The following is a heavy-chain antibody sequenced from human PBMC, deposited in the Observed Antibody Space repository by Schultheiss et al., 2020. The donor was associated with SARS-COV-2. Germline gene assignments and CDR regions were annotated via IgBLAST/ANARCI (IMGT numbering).Heavy chain of an antibody. Sequence: SVKVSCKASGGTFSSYAISWVRQAPGQGLEWMGGIIPIFGTANYAQKFQGRVTITADESTSTAYMELSSLRSDDTAVYYCALYDSSGGGGAFDIWGQGTMVTVSS. CDR3: ALYDSSGGGGAFDI. CDR2: IIPIFGTA. CDR1: GGTFSSYA. V-gene: IGHV1-69*13. D-gene: IGHD3-22*01. J-gene: IGHJ3*02.